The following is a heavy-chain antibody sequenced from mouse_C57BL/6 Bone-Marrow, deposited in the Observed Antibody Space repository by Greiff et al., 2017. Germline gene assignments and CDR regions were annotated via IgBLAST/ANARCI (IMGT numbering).Heavy chain of an antibody. CDR2: INPSTGGT. CDR3: ARRRWLGRACAY. Sequence: DVQLQESGPELVKPGASVKISCKASGYSFTGYYVNWVQQSPGKSLEWLGEINPSTGGTTYNQKFKAKATLTVDKYSSTAYMQLKSLTSEDSAVYYCARRRWLGRACAYWGRGTLVTVSA. CDR1: GYSFTGYY. D-gene: IGHD2-2*01. J-gene: IGHJ3*01. V-gene: IGHV1-42*01.